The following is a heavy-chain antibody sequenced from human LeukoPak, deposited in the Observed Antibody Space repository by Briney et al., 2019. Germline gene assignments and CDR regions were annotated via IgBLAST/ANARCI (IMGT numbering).Heavy chain of an antibody. CDR1: GDPISSHSDY. CDR3: AREYSGFDY. V-gene: IGHV4-61*08. CDR2: SYHSGST. Sequence: PSETLSLTCTVSGDPISSHSDYKWTWIRQPPGKGLEWIGYSYHSGSTNHNPSLRGRVTISVDTSKNQFSLKLTSVTAADTAVYYCAREYSGFDYWGQGTLVTVSS. J-gene: IGHJ4*02. D-gene: IGHD5-12*01.